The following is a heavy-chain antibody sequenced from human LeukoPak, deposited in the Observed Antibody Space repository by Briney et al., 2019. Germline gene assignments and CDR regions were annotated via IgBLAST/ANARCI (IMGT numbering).Heavy chain of an antibody. V-gene: IGHV3-66*01. CDR2: IYTGGTT. D-gene: IGHD6-6*01. CDR1: GFTVTSNH. CDR3: ARDSSSYSFDY. J-gene: IGHJ4*02. Sequence: GGSLRLSCAASGFTVTSNHMNWVRQAPGKGLEWVSIIYTGGTTHYADSLKDRFTISRDDSINTLYLQMNSLRAEDTAVYYCARDSSSYSFDYWGQGTLVTVSS.